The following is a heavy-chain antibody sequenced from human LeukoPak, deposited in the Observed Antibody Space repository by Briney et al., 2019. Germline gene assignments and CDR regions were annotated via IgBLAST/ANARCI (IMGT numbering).Heavy chain of an antibody. CDR3: ARGGSYLSAFDI. CDR2: IYSGGST. CDR1: GFTFSSYG. J-gene: IGHJ3*02. Sequence: GGSLRLSCAASGFTFSSYGMHWVRQAPGKGLEWVSIIYSGGSTFYADSVKGRFTISRDNSKNTLYLQMNSLRAEDTAVYYCARGGSYLSAFDIWGQGTMVTVSS. V-gene: IGHV3-NL1*01. D-gene: IGHD1-26*01.